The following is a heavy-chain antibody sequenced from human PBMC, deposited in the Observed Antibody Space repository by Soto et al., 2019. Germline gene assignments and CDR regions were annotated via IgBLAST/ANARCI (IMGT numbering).Heavy chain of an antibody. CDR3: ARAGRGNSGGYFHH. J-gene: IGHJ1*01. V-gene: IGHV3-30-3*01. CDR2: MSSDGGDE. D-gene: IGHD1-1*01. CDR1: GFTFNSFH. Sequence: QVQLVESGGGVVQPGRSLRLSCVASGFTFNSFHMHWVRQAPGKGLEWVAVMSSDGGDEYYADSVRGRFTISRDNPKNSLYLQMNSLSAEDTAPYYCARAGRGNSGGYFHHWGQGTLVTVSS.